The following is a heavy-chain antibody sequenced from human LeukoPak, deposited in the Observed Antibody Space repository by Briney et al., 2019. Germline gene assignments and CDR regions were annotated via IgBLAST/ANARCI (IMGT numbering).Heavy chain of an antibody. CDR1: GFTFSSYG. Sequence: TGGSLRLSCAASGFTFSSYGMTWVRQAPGKGLDWVSRINSDGSSTSYADSVKGRFTISRDNAKNTLYLQMNSLRAEDTAVYYCARPRKEYHSGSYYWGAFDIWGQGTMVTVSS. V-gene: IGHV3-74*01. CDR2: INSDGSST. J-gene: IGHJ3*02. D-gene: IGHD1-26*01. CDR3: ARPRKEYHSGSYYWGAFDI.